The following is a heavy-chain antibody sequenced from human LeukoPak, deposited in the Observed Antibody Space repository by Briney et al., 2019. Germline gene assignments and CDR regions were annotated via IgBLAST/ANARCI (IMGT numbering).Heavy chain of an antibody. CDR2: IIPIFGTA. D-gene: IGHD3-10*01. CDR1: GGTFGSYA. J-gene: IGHJ3*02. CDR3: ARDNYYGSGSYYLDAFDI. Sequence: SVKVSCKASGGTFGSYAISWVRQAPGQGLEWMGGIIPIFGTANYAQKFQGRVTITADESTSTAYMELSSLRSEDTAVYYCARDNYYGSGSYYLDAFDIWGQGTMVTVSS. V-gene: IGHV1-69*13.